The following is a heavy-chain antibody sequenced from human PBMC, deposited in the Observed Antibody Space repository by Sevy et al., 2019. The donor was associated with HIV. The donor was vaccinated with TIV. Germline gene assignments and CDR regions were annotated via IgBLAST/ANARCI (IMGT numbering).Heavy chain of an antibody. J-gene: IGHJ4*02. D-gene: IGHD2-21*01. CDR2: ISYDGSNK. CDR3: ARDRQGDLDY. V-gene: IGHV3-30-3*01. Sequence: GGSLRLSCAASGFTFSSYAMHWVRQAPGKGLEWVAVISYDGSNKYYADSVKGRFTISRDNSKNTLYLQMNSLRAEETDVYYCARDRQGDLDYWGQGTLVTVSS. CDR1: GFTFSSYA.